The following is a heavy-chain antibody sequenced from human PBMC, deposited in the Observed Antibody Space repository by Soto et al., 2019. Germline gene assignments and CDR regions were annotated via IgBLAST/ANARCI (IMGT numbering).Heavy chain of an antibody. CDR1: GDSVSINSAT. J-gene: IGHJ5*01. D-gene: IGHD2-8*01. V-gene: IGHV6-1*01. CDR2: TYYRSNWYT. Sequence: PSQTVSLTCALSGDSVSINSATWDWIRQSPSRGLEWLGRTYYRSNWYTDYAVSVKGRITISPDTSNNQLSLQLNSVTPDDTAVYYGARLIGNSWLDSWGQGTLVTVS. CDR3: ARLIGNSWLDS.